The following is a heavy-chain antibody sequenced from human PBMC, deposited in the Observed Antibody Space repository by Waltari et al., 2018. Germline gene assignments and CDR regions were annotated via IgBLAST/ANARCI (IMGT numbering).Heavy chain of an antibody. CDR3: ARSSSGWYHYFDY. J-gene: IGHJ4*02. CDR1: GGSLSSSSYY. D-gene: IGHD6-19*01. V-gene: IGHV4-39*01. CDR2: IYYSGST. Sequence: QLQLQESGPGLVKPSETLSLTCTVSGGSLSSSSYYWGWLRQPPGKGLEWIGSIYYSGSTYYNPSLKSRVTISVDTSKNQFSLKLSSVTAADTAVYYCARSSSGWYHYFDYWGQGTLVTVSS.